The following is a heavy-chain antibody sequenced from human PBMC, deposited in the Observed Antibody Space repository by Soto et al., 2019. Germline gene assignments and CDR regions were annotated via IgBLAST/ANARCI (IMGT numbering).Heavy chain of an antibody. V-gene: IGHV1-46*01. CDR2: INPSGGST. CDR1: GYTFTSYY. D-gene: IGHD6-13*01. Sequence: QVQLVQSGAEVKKPGASVKVSCKASGYTFTSYYMHWVRQAPGQGLEWMGIINPSGGSTSYAQKFQGRVTMTRDTSTSTVYMELSSLRSEDTAVYYCARRAIPAAGNGYYYGMDVWGQGTTVTVSS. CDR3: ARRAIPAAGNGYYYGMDV. J-gene: IGHJ6*02.